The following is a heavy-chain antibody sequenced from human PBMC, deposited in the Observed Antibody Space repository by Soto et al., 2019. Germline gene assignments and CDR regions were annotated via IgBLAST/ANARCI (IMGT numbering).Heavy chain of an antibody. CDR3: AKDKTSYGDPKWFDP. CDR2: ISGSGGST. J-gene: IGHJ5*02. CDR1: GFTFSSYA. V-gene: IGHV3-23*01. Sequence: RRLSCAASGFTFSSYAMSWVRRAPGKGLEWVSAISGSGGSTYYADSVKGRFTISRDNSKNTLYLQMNSLRAEDTAVYYCAKDKTSYGDPKWFDPWGQGTLVTVSS. D-gene: IGHD4-17*01.